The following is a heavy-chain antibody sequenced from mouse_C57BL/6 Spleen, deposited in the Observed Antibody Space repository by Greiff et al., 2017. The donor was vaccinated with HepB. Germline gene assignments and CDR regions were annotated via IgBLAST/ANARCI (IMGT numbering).Heavy chain of an antibody. J-gene: IGHJ3*01. CDR3: ASRDGSSHAGFAY. CDR1: GYTFTSYW. D-gene: IGHD1-1*01. CDR2: IDPADSYT. Sequence: QVQLQQPGAELVMPGASVKLSCKASGYTFTSYWIPWVKQRPGQGLEWIGEIDPADSYTNYNQKFKGKSTVTVDKSSSTAYMQLSSLTSEDSAVYDCASRDGSSHAGFAYWGKGILVTVS. V-gene: IGHV1-69*01.